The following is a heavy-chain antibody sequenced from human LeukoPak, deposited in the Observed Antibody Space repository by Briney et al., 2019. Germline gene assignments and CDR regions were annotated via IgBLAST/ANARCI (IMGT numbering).Heavy chain of an antibody. CDR2: IKEDGSAK. V-gene: IGHV3-7*04. D-gene: IGHD1-26*01. Sequence: GGSLRLSCAASGFTFSNYWMTWVRQAPGKGLEWVANIKEDGSAKIYMDSLKGRFTISRDNAQNSLYLQVNSLRAEDTAVYYCVRSGNSAFQHWGQGTLVTVSS. CDR3: VRSGNSAFQH. CDR1: GFTFSNYW. J-gene: IGHJ1*01.